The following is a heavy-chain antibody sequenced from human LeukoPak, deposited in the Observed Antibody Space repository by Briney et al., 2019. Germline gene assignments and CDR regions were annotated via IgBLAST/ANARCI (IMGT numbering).Heavy chain of an antibody. CDR3: ARGLGSGWRAFDI. Sequence: GGSLRLSCAASGFTFSSYSMNWVRQAPGKGLEWVSSISSSSSYIYYADSVKGRFTISRDTAKNSLYLQMNSLRVEDTAVYYCARGLGSGWRAFDIWGQGTMVTVSS. V-gene: IGHV3-21*01. CDR2: ISSSSSYI. D-gene: IGHD6-25*01. J-gene: IGHJ3*02. CDR1: GFTFSSYS.